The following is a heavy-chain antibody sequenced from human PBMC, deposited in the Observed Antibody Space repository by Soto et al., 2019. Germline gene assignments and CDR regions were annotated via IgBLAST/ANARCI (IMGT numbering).Heavy chain of an antibody. J-gene: IGHJ4*02. CDR1: GESSSSSSYY. Sequence: SETLSLSCVVSGESSSSSSYYWFWIRHPPGKGLEWIGSIYYSGRTYYNPSFKSRVTISIDTSKNQFSLKLSSVTATDTAVYYCARQRTTVVTQAYFDHWGQGALVTVSS. CDR3: ARQRTTVVTQAYFDH. D-gene: IGHD2-21*02. V-gene: IGHV4-39*01. CDR2: IYYSGRT.